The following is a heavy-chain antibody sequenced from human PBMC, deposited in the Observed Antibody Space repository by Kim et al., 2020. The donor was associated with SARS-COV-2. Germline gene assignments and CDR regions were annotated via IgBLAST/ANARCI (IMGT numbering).Heavy chain of an antibody. CDR3: AKDRGYYDSSGYYWGYWYFDL. Sequence: GGSLRLSCAASGFTFSSYAMSWVRQAPGKGLEWVSAISGSGGSTYYADSVKGRFTISRDNSKNTLYLQMNSLRAEDTAVYYCAKDRGYYDSSGYYWGYWYFDLWGRGTLVTVSS. D-gene: IGHD3-22*01. V-gene: IGHV3-23*01. CDR1: GFTFSSYA. CDR2: ISGSGGST. J-gene: IGHJ2*01.